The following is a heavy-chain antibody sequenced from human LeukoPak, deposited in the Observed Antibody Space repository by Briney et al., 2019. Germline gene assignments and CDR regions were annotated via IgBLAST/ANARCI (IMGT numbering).Heavy chain of an antibody. Sequence: GGSLRLSCAASGFTFSSYAMSWVRQAPGKGLEWVSAISGSGGSTYYADSVKGRFTISRDNSKNTLYLQMNSLRAEDTAVYYCARASGSYSHYYYGMDVWGQGTTVTVSS. J-gene: IGHJ6*02. CDR3: ARASGSYSHYYYGMDV. V-gene: IGHV3-23*01. CDR1: GFTFSSYA. D-gene: IGHD1-26*01. CDR2: ISGSGGST.